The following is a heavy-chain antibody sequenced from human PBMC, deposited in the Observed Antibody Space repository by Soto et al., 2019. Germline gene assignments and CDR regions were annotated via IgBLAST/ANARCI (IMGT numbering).Heavy chain of an antibody. J-gene: IGHJ6*02. V-gene: IGHV4-59*01. CDR2: IYYSGST. Sequence: SETLSLTCTVSGGSISSYYWSWIRQPPGKGLEWIGYIYYSGSTNYNPSLKSRVTISVDTSKNQFSLKLSSVTAADTAVYYCARGVTDYYGMDVWGQGTTVTVSS. CDR3: ARGVTDYYGMDV. D-gene: IGHD3-10*01. CDR1: GGSISSYY.